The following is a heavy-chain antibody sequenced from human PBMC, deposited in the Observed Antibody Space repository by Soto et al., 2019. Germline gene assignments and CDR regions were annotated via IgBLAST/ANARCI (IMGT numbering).Heavy chain of an antibody. CDR1: GCSISSYY. D-gene: IGHD6-13*01. Sequence: SETLSLTCTVSGCSISSYYWSWIRQPAGKGLEWIGRIYTSGSTNYNPSLKRPVTMSAXXXXXXFXLXLXXXTAAXTAVYYCARDFDSSSWYYFDYWGQGTLVTVS. V-gene: IGHV4-4*07. CDR2: IYTSGST. CDR3: ARDFDSSSWYYFDY. J-gene: IGHJ4*02.